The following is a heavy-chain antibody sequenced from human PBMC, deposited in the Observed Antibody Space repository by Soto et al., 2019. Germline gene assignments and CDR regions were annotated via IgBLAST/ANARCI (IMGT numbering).Heavy chain of an antibody. CDR3: ARVHEGCSVTSCYLDP. J-gene: IGHJ5*02. CDR1: GASVRSANW. V-gene: IGHV4-4*02. D-gene: IGHD2-2*01. CDR2: IHPGGHS. Sequence: SETLSLTCTVSGASVRSANWWHWVRQSPGKGLEWIGEIHPGGHSNYNPSLKSRVTISVDVSDNQFSLTLNSVTAADTAVYFCARVHEGCSVTSCYLDPWGREPRSPSPQ.